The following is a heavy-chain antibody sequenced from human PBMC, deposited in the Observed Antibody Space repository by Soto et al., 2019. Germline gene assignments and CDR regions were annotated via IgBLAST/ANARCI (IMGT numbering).Heavy chain of an antibody. Sequence: QVQLQESGPGLVKPSQTLSLTCTVSGGSISSGGYYWSWIRKHPGKGREWIGYIFYSGSTYYNPSLKRRVNISLHTSETQFSLKLSSVTAADTAVYYCARGGSSWGNWFDPWGQGTLVTVSS. J-gene: IGHJ5*02. CDR2: IFYSGST. CDR3: ARGGSSWGNWFDP. D-gene: IGHD6-13*01. CDR1: GGSISSGGYY. V-gene: IGHV4-31*03.